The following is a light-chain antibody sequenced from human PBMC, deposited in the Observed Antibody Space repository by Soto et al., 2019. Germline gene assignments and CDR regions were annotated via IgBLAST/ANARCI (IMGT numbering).Light chain of an antibody. CDR3: QQYGNSRWT. CDR2: GAS. Sequence: DIVLSQSPCPLPSSTWERVTLSCTASQSVSSRYLAWYQQKPGQAPRLLISGASTRATGIPDRFSGSGSGTDFTLTISRLEPEDFAVYYCQQYGNSRWTFGQGTKVDIK. J-gene: IGKJ1*01. V-gene: IGKV3-20*01. CDR1: QSVSSRY.